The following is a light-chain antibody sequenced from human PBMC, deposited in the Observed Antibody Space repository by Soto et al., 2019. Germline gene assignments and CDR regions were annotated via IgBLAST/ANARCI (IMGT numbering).Light chain of an antibody. J-gene: IGKJ5*01. CDR1: QSVSNN. CDR3: QQYKNWPPIT. CDR2: GAS. V-gene: IGKV3-15*01. Sequence: EIVITQSRTTLSMSPGEEATLSCRASQSVSNNLAWYQQKLGQAPMLLIYGASNRATGIPARFSGSGSGTEFTLTISSLQSEDFAVYYCQQYKNWPPITFGQASRLEI.